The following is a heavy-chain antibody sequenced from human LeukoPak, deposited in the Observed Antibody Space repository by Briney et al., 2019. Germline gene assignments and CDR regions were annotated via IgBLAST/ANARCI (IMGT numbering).Heavy chain of an antibody. CDR1: GFTFSNYG. V-gene: IGHV3-NL1*01. CDR2: IYSGGST. CDR3: AKMVGPRREIDY. D-gene: IGHD1-26*01. Sequence: GSLRLSCAASGFTFSNYGTHWVRQAPGKGLEWVSVIYSGGSTNYADSVKGRFTISRDNSKNTVYLQMNSLRAEDTAVYYCAKMVGPRREIDYWGQGTLVTVSS. J-gene: IGHJ4*02.